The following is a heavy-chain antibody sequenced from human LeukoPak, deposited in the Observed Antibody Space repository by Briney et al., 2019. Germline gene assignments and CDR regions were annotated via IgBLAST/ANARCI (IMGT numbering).Heavy chain of an antibody. V-gene: IGHV1-2*04. CDR2: INPNSGGT. J-gene: IGHJ3*02. D-gene: IGHD2-15*01. CDR3: ARGPRDIVVVVAATLAFDI. CDR1: GHTFTGYY. Sequence: ALVKVCCKASGHTFTGYYMHWVRQAPGQGLEWMGWINPNSGGTNYAQKFQGWVTMTRDTSISTAYMELSRLRSDDTAVYYCARGPRDIVVVVAATLAFDIWAKGQWSPSLQ.